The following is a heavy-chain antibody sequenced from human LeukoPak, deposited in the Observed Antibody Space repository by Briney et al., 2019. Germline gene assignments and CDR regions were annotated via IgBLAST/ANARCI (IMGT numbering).Heavy chain of an antibody. V-gene: IGHV3-15*01. CDR2: IKTKTDGSRT. J-gene: IGHJ4*02. CDR1: GFTFSNPW. D-gene: IGHD6-6*01. CDR3: VGGPARIRY. Sequence: GESLRLSCVVSGFTFSNPWNSWLRQPPGQGPDRARRIKTKTDGSRTDYAAPVEGRFTISRDDSKNTLSLQMNSLKTEDTAVYYCVGGPARIRYWGQGTLVTVSS.